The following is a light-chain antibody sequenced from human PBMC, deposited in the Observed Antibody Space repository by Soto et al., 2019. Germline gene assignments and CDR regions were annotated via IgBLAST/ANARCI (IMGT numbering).Light chain of an antibody. V-gene: IGLV1-47*02. CDR1: SSNVGSYP. CDR3: AACDASLSAHV. CDR2: SDD. Sequence: QSVLTQSASASGTPGQRVTISCYGSSSNVGSYPVYWYQQLPGTAPKLLINSDDQRPSGVPDRFSASKSGTSASLAISGLRAEDEADYYCAACDASLSAHVFGAGTKVTVL. J-gene: IGLJ1*01.